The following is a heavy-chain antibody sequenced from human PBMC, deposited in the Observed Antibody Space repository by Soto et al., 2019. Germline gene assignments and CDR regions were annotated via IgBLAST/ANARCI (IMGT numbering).Heavy chain of an antibody. V-gene: IGHV3-72*01. CDR3: ARESNIALDY. D-gene: IGHD2-15*01. Sequence: GGSLRLSCAASGFTFSDHYMDWVRQAPGKGLEWAGRTRNKANSYTTEYAASVKGRFTISRDDSKNSLYLQMNSLKTEDTAVYYCARESNIALDYWGQGTLVTVSS. CDR1: GFTFSDHY. J-gene: IGHJ4*02. CDR2: TRNKANSYTT.